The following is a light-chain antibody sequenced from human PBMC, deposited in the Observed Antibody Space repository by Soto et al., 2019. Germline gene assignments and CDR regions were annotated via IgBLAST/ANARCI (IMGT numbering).Light chain of an antibody. J-gene: IGKJ1*01. CDR3: QQSYSTPHVTWT. Sequence: IQMTQSPSSLSASVGDRVTITCRASQSISSYLNWYQQKPGKAPKLLIYAASSLQSGVPSRFSGSGSGTDFTLTISSLQPEDFATYYCQQSYSTPHVTWTFGQGTKVDI. V-gene: IGKV1-39*01. CDR1: QSISSY. CDR2: AAS.